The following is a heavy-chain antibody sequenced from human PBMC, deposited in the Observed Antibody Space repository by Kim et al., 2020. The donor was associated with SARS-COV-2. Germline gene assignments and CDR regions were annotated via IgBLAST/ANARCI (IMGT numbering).Heavy chain of an antibody. J-gene: IGHJ5*02. CDR3: ARVGARRIAAQNWFDP. CDR2: IYYSGST. D-gene: IGHD6-6*01. V-gene: IGHV4-59*13. Sequence: SETLSLTCTVSGGSISSYYWSWIRQPPGKGLEWIGYIYYSGSTNYNPSLKSRVTISVDTSKNQFSLKLSSVTAADTAVYYCARVGARRIAAQNWFDPWGPGTLVTVSS. CDR1: GGSISSYY.